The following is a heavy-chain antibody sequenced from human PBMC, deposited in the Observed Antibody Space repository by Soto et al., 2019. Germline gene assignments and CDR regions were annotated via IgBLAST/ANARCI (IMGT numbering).Heavy chain of an antibody. Sequence: SETLSLTCTVSGGSISRGDYYWSWIRQPPGKGLEWIGCIYYSGRTKYNPSLKSRVTISVDTSKKQFSLNLSSVTAADTGVYFCARDFYSNYNYYMDVWGKGTTVTVSS. J-gene: IGHJ6*03. CDR2: IYYSGRT. CDR3: ARDFYSNYNYYMDV. D-gene: IGHD4-4*01. CDR1: GGSISRGDYY. V-gene: IGHV4-61*08.